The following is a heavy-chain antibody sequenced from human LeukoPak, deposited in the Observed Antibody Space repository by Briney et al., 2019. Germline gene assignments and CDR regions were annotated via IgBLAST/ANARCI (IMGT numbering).Heavy chain of an antibody. CDR2: ISWNSGYI. V-gene: IGHV3-9*01. CDR1: GFTFGDYA. D-gene: IGHD5-18*01. Sequence: GGSLRLSCAASGFTFGDYAMHWVRQAPGKGLEWVSGISWNSGYIGYVDSVKGRFTISRDNAKNSLYLQMNSLRAEDTALYYCAKDKSLGGYSYGSYDYWGQGTLVTVSS. J-gene: IGHJ4*02. CDR3: AKDKSLGGYSYGSYDY.